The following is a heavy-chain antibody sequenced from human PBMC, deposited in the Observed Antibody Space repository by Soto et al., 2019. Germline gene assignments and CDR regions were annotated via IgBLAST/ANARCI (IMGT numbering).Heavy chain of an antibody. J-gene: IGHJ3*02. CDR3: ARDYGSGSYRAFDI. CDR1: GGSFSGYY. D-gene: IGHD3-10*01. V-gene: IGHV4-34*01. CDR2: INHSGST. Sequence: SETLSLTCAVYGGSFSGYYWSWIRQPPGKGLEWIGEINHSGSTNYNPSLKSRVTISVDTSKNQFSLKLSSVTAADTAVYYCARDYGSGSYRAFDIWGQGTMVTVSS.